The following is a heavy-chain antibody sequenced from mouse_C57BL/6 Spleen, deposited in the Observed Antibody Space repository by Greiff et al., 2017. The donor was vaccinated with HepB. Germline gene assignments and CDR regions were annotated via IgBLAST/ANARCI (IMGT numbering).Heavy chain of an antibody. CDR2: IYPGNSDT. J-gene: IGHJ4*01. CDR1: GYTFTSYW. CDR3: TRSPYYGSSEWSYAMDY. D-gene: IGHD1-1*01. V-gene: IGHV1-5*01. Sequence: EVQLQQSGTVLARPGASVKMSCKTSGYTFTSYWMHWVKQRPGQGLEWIGAIYPGNSDTSYNQKFKGKAKLTAVTSTSTAYMELSSLTNEDSAVYYGTRSPYYGSSEWSYAMDYWGQGTSVTVSS.